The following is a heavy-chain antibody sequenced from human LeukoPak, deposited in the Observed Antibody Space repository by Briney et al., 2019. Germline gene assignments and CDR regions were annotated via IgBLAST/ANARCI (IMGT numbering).Heavy chain of an antibody. CDR3: ARVVVVVAAIGY. D-gene: IGHD2-15*01. V-gene: IGHV4-30-4*08. J-gene: IGHJ4*02. CDR2: IYYSGST. Sequence: SETLSLTCTVSGGSISSGDYYWSWIRQPPGKGLEWIGYIYYSGSTYYNPSLKSRVTISVDTSKNQFSLKLSSVTAADTAVYYCARVVVVVAAIGYWGQGTLVTVSS. CDR1: GGSISSGDYY.